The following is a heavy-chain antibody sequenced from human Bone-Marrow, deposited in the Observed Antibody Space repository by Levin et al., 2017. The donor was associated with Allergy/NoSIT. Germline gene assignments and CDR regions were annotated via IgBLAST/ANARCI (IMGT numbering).Heavy chain of an antibody. J-gene: IGHJ3*01. CDR2: VYPGDSDT. D-gene: IGHD1-26*01. Sequence: GESLKISCKGSGYSFSSQWIAWVRQKPGKGLEWMGNVYPGDSDTIYSPSFQGQVTISADKSTNTAHLHWSSLKASDTAMYFCARKMGPAPAFDVWGQGRMVTVSS. CDR3: ARKMGPAPAFDV. CDR1: GYSFSSQW. V-gene: IGHV5-51*01.